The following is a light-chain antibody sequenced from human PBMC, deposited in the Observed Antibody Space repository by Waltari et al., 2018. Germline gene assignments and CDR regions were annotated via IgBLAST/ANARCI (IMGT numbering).Light chain of an antibody. J-gene: IGLJ2*01. CDR3: AAWDDSLKGVL. CDR2: ADD. CDR1: RSNIGNNA. V-gene: IGLV1-36*01. Sequence: QSVLTQTPSVSEAHRKRVPIPCSGSRSNIGNNAVNWYQQVPGKAPKRLVFADDLLPSGVSDRFSGSKSGTSASLAISGLRSEDEGVYFCAAWDDSLKGVLFGGGTKLTVL.